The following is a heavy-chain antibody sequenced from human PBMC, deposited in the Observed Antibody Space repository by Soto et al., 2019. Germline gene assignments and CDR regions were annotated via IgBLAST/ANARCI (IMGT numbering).Heavy chain of an antibody. D-gene: IGHD2-15*01. CDR1: GGSFSGYY. CDR3: ERRGLLRFDY. J-gene: IGHJ4*02. CDR2: ISHSGST. V-gene: IGHV4-34*01. Sequence: QVQLQQWGAGLLKPSETLSLTCAVYGGSFSGYYWSWIRQPPGKGLEWIGEISHSGSTNYNPPLKSRVTPLGDTAKNSFSLKVTSATAADTAVYSCERRGLLRFDYWGQGMLVTVSS.